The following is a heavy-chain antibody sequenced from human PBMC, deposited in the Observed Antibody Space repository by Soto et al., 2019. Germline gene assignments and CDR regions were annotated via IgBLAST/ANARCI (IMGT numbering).Heavy chain of an antibody. Sequence: ASVKVSCKASGYTFTGYYMHWVRQAPGQGLEWMGWINPNSGGTNYAQKFQGRVTMTRDTSISTAYMELSRLRPDDTAVYYCARDRVTMVRGVIYYYYGMHVWGQGTTVTVSS. CDR2: INPNSGGT. CDR3: ARDRVTMVRGVIYYYYGMHV. D-gene: IGHD3-10*01. V-gene: IGHV1-2*02. CDR1: GYTFTGYY. J-gene: IGHJ6*02.